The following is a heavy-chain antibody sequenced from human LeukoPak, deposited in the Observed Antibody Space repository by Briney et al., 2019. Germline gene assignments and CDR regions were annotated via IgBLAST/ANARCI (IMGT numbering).Heavy chain of an antibody. CDR1: GYSISSGYY. CDR2: IYHSGST. CDR3: ARDRYSSGWSETKGGNNYYMDV. Sequence: SETLSLTCTVSGYSISSGYYWGWIRQPPGKGLEWIGSIYHSGSTYYNPSLKSRVTISVDTSKNQFSLKLSSVTAADTAVYYCARDRYSSGWSETKGGNNYYMDVWGKGTTVTISS. V-gene: IGHV4-38-2*02. D-gene: IGHD6-19*01. J-gene: IGHJ6*03.